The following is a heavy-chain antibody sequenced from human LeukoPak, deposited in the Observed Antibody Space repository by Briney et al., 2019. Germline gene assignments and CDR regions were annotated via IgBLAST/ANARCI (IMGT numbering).Heavy chain of an antibody. CDR2: IIPIFGIA. CDR1: GGTFSNYA. D-gene: IGHD6-13*01. CDR3: ARVAPTSSSWYILDY. Sequence: ASVKVSCKASGGTFSNYAISWVRQAPGQGLEWMGGIIPIFGIANYAQKFQGRVTITADESTSTAYMELSSLRSEDSAVYYCARVAPTSSSWYILDYWGQGTLVTVSS. J-gene: IGHJ4*02. V-gene: IGHV1-69*13.